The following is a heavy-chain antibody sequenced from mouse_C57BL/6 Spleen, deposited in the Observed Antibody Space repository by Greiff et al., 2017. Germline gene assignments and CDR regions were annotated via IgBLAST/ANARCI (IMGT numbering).Heavy chain of an antibody. CDR3: ARHYGSYAMDY. CDR1: GYTFTSYW. Sequence: QVQLQQPGAELVMPGASVKLSCKASGYTFTSYWMHWVKQRPGQGLEWIGEIDPSDSYTNYNQKFKGKSTLTVDKSSSTAYMQLSSLRSEDSAVYYCARHYGSYAMDYWGQGTSVTVSS. D-gene: IGHD1-1*01. V-gene: IGHV1-69*01. CDR2: IDPSDSYT. J-gene: IGHJ4*01.